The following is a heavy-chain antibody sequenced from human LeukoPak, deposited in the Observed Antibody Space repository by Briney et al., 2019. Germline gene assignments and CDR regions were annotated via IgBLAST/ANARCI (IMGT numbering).Heavy chain of an antibody. CDR1: GGSISSHF. D-gene: IGHD1-26*01. V-gene: IGHV4-59*08. J-gene: IGHJ4*02. CDR2: IYHSGGT. CDR3: ARHWSTGTSHYRFYY. Sequence: PSETLSLTCTVSGGSISSHFWSWIRQPQGKGLEWIGYIYHSGGTNYNPSLKSRVTISVDTSKTQFSLKLSSVTAADTAVYYCARHWSTGTSHYRFYYWGQGTLVTVSS.